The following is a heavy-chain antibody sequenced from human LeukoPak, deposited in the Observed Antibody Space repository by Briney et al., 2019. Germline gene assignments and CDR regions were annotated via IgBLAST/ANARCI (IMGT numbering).Heavy chain of an antibody. CDR1: GYTLTSYG. J-gene: IGHJ6*03. CDR3: ARRSGSYYYYYYMDV. V-gene: IGHV1-18*01. D-gene: IGHD1-26*01. CDR2: ISAYNGNT. Sequence: ASVKVSCKASGYTLTSYGISWVRQAPGQGLEWMGWISAYNGNTNYAQKLQARVTMTTDTSTSTAYMELRSLRSDDTAVYYCARRSGSYYYYYYMDVRGKGTTVTVSS.